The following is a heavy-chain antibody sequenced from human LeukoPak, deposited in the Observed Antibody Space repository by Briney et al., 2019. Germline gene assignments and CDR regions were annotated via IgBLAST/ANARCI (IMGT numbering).Heavy chain of an antibody. CDR1: GFTFSSYA. Sequence: GGSLRLSCSAFGFTFSSYAMHWVRQAPGKGLEYVSAISSNGGSTYYADSVKGRFTISRDNSKNTLYLQMSGLRAEDTAVYYCVGSSGIDAFDIWGQGTMVTVSS. V-gene: IGHV3-64D*06. CDR3: VGSSGIDAFDI. J-gene: IGHJ3*02. CDR2: ISSNGGST. D-gene: IGHD6-19*01.